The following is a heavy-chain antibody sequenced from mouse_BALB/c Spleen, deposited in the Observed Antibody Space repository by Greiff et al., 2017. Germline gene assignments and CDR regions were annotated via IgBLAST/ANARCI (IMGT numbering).Heavy chain of an antibody. D-gene: IGHD4-1*02. V-gene: IGHV6-6*02. CDR1: GFTFSNYW. CDR2: IRLKSNNYAT. CDR3: TTTGRAWFAY. Sequence: EVKVVESGGGLVQPGGSMKLSCVASGFTFSNYWMNWVRQSPEKGLEWVAEIRLKSNNYATHYAESVKGRFTISRDDSKSSVYLQMNNLRAEDTGIYYCTTTGRAWFAYWGQGTLVTVSA. J-gene: IGHJ3*01.